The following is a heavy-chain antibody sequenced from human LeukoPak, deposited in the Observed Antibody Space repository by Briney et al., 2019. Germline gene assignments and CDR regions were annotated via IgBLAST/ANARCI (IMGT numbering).Heavy chain of an antibody. D-gene: IGHD2-2*01. J-gene: IGHJ5*02. CDR3: ARGGLGYCSSTSCCRAWFDP. CDR2: INPNSGGT. Sequence: ASVKVSCKASGYTFTGYYMHWVRQAPGQGLEWMGWINPNSGGTKYAQKFQGRVTMTRDTSISTAYMELSRLRSDDTAVYYCARGGLGYCSSTSCCRAWFDPWGQGTLVTVSS. V-gene: IGHV1-2*02. CDR1: GYTFTGYY.